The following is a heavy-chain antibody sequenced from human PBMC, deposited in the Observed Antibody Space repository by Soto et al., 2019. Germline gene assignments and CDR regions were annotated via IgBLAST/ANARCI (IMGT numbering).Heavy chain of an antibody. CDR2: ISSSSSYI. D-gene: IGHD3-3*01. CDR1: GFTFSSYS. CDR3: ARERTQYYDFWSGYYPSDFDY. Sequence: GGSLRLSCAASGFTFSSYSMNWVRQAPGKGLEWVSSISSSSSYIYYADSVKGRFTISRDNAKNSLYLQMNSLRAEDTAVYYCARERTQYYDFWSGYYPSDFDYWGQGTLVTVSS. J-gene: IGHJ4*02. V-gene: IGHV3-21*01.